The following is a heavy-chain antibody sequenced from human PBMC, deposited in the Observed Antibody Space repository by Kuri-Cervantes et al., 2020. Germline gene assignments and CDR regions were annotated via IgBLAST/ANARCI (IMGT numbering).Heavy chain of an antibody. J-gene: IGHJ6*03. CDR2: IIPIFGTA. V-gene: IGHV1-69*13. CDR1: GGTFSSYA. Sequence: SVKVSCKASGGTFSSYAISWVRQAPGQGLEWMGGIIPIFGTANYAQKFQGRVTITAEESTSTAYMELSSLRSADTAVYYCARGRLLLWASLRGELYYMDVWGKGTTVTVSS. D-gene: IGHD3-10*01. CDR3: ARGRLLLWASLRGELYYMDV.